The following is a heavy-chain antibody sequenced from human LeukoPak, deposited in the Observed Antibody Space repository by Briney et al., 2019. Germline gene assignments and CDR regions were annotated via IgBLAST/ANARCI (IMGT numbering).Heavy chain of an antibody. CDR1: GGSISGSSYY. V-gene: IGHV4-39*01. CDR3: ARRGGIGVWFGESDTFDY. J-gene: IGHJ4*02. Sequence: SETLSLTCTVSGGSISGSSYYWGWIRQPPGKGLEWIGSIYYGGSTYYNPSVKSRVTISVDTSKNQFSLKLSSVTAADTAVYYCARRGGIGVWFGESDTFDYWGQGTLVTVSS. D-gene: IGHD3-10*01. CDR2: IYYGGST.